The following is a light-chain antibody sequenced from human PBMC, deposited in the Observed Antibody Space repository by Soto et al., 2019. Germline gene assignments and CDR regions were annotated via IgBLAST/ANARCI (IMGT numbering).Light chain of an antibody. CDR3: QQRSNWPPGAT. CDR1: QSVSSY. CDR2: DAS. Sequence: EIVLTQSPATLSLSPGERATLSRRASQSVSSYLAWYQQKPGQAPRLLIYDASNRATGIPARFSGSGSGTDFTLTISSLEPEDFAVYYCQQRSNWPPGATFRGGTKVEIK. V-gene: IGKV3-11*01. J-gene: IGKJ4*01.